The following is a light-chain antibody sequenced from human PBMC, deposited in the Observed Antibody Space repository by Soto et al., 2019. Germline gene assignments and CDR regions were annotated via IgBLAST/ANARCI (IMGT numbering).Light chain of an antibody. CDR3: QQRSVWPPLT. Sequence: EVVLTQSPVTLSLSPGERATLSCRASQSFRGLLAWYQQKPGQAPRLLIYDAYNRATGIPPRFSGSGSGTDFTLTISSLEPEDFAVYYCQQRSVWPPLTFGGGTKVDIK. J-gene: IGKJ4*01. V-gene: IGKV3-11*01. CDR2: DAY. CDR1: QSFRGL.